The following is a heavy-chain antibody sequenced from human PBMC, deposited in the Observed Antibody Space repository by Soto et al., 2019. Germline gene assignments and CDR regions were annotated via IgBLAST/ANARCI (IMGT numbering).Heavy chain of an antibody. CDR3: ASYDFWRGVELGGGYYFDY. D-gene: IGHD3-3*01. J-gene: IGHJ4*02. V-gene: IGHV4-38-2*01. CDR1: AYSISSGYY. CDR2: IYHSGST. Sequence: PSETLSLSCAVSAYSISSGYYWGWIRQPPGKGLEWIGSIYHSGSTYYNPSLKSRVTISVDTSKNQFSLKLSSVTAADTAVYYCASYDFWRGVELGGGYYFDYWGQGTLVTSPQ.